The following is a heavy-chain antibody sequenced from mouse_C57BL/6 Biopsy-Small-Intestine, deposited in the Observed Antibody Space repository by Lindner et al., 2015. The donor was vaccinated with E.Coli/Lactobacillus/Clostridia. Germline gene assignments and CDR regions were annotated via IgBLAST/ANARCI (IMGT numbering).Heavy chain of an antibody. J-gene: IGHJ2*01. CDR1: GYAFSSYW. D-gene: IGHD1-1*01. V-gene: IGHV1-80*01. CDR3: ARKDYGSSQYYFDY. CDR2: IYPGDGDT. Sequence: VQLQESGAELVKPGASVKISCKASGYAFSSYWMNWVKQRPGKGLEWIGQIYPGDGDTNYNGKFKGKATLTADKSSSTAYMQLSSLTSEDSAVYFCARKDYGSSQYYFDYWGQGTTLTVSS.